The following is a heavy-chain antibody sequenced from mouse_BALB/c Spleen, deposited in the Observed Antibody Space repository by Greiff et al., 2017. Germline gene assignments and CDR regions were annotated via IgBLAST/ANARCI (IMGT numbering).Heavy chain of an antibody. V-gene: IGHV1S81*02. CDR3: AREGLYYDYDALYAMDY. J-gene: IGHJ4*01. CDR1: GYPFTSYW. D-gene: IGHD2-4*01. CDR2: INPSNGRT. Sequence: QVQLKQPGAELVKPGASVKLSCKASGYPFTSYWMHWVKQRPGQGLEWIGEINPSNGRTNYNEKFKSKATLTVDKSSSTAYMQLSSLTSEDSAVYYCAREGLYYDYDALYAMDYWGQGTSVTVSA.